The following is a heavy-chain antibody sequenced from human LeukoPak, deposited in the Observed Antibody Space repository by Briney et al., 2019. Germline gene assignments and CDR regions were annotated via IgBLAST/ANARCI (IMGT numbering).Heavy chain of an antibody. D-gene: IGHD3-16*01. CDR2: ISGSGGST. V-gene: IGHV3-23*01. Sequence: GGSLRLSCVASRFTFSNYWMTWVRQAPGKGLEWVSAISGSGGSTYYADSVKGRFTISRDNSKNTLYLQMNSLRAEDTAVYYCAKDFTFGGVAGGAFDIWGQGTLVTVSS. CDR1: RFTFSNYW. J-gene: IGHJ4*02. CDR3: AKDFTFGGVAGGAFDI.